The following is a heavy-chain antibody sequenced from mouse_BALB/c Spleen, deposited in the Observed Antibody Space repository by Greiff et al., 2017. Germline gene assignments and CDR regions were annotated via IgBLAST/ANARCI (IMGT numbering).Heavy chain of an antibody. CDR3: ASLYYDYWFAY. V-gene: IGHV3-6*02. Sequence: EVHLVESGPGLVKPSQSLSLTCSVTGYSITSGYYWNWIRQFPGNKLEWMGYISYDGSNNYNPSLKNRISITRDTSKNQFFLKLNSVTTEDTATYYCASLYYDYWFAYWGQGTLVTVSA. CDR1: GYSITSGYY. D-gene: IGHD2-4*01. J-gene: IGHJ3*01. CDR2: ISYDGSN.